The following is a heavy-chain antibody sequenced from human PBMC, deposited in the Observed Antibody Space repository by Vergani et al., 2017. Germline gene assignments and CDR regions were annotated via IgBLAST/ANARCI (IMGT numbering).Heavy chain of an antibody. D-gene: IGHD1-1*01. CDR1: EYSFGNYW. CDR2: IYPADSDT. V-gene: IGHV5-51*01. CDR3: ARHTTYTDS. J-gene: IGHJ4*02. Sequence: EVELVQSGPEMRKPGEFLKISCEGSEYSFGNYWIGLVRQMPGKGLEWMGIIYPADSDTRYSPSFQGQVTISADKSISTAFLQWDSLKASDTALYYCARHTTYTDSWGQGTLVTVSS.